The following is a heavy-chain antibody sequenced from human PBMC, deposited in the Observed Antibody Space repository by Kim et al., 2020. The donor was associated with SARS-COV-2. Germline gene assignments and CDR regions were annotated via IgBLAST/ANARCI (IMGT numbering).Heavy chain of an antibody. D-gene: IGHD1-26*01. J-gene: IGHJ6*02. V-gene: IGHV7-4-1*02. Sequence: ASVKVSCKASGYTFTSYAMNWVRQAPGQGLEWMGWINTNTGNPTYAQGFTGRFVFSLDTSVSTAYLQISSLKAEDTAVYYCARLPQDKGGSYYYYYGMDVWGQGTTVTVSS. CDR2: INTNTGNP. CDR1: GYTFTSYA. CDR3: ARLPQDKGGSYYYYYGMDV.